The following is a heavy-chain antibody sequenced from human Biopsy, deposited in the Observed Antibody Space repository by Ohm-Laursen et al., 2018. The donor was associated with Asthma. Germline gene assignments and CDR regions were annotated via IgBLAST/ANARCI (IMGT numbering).Heavy chain of an antibody. CDR2: IYSGGTS. V-gene: IGHV3-53*01. Sequence: SLRLSCSASGFAVSRDHMFWVRQAPGKGLEWVSVIYSGGTSHTADSVRGRFTISRDYSKNTLYLQMHSLRAEDKAVYYCARGDSSGWSHYYFDYWGQGTLVTVSS. J-gene: IGHJ4*02. CDR3: ARGDSSGWSHYYFDY. CDR1: GFAVSRDH. D-gene: IGHD6-19*01.